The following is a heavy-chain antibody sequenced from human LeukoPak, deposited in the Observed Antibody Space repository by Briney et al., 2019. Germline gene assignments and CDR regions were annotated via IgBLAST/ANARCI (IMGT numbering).Heavy chain of an antibody. CDR2: MYYSGST. CDR3: ARGTDITAAFP. J-gene: IGHJ5*02. Sequence: SETLSLTCTVSGGSISSSSYYWGWIRQPPGKGLEWIGSMYYSGSTYYNPSLKSRVTISVDTSKNQFSLKLSSVTAADTAVYYCARGTDITAAFPWGQGTLVTVSS. CDR1: GGSISSSSYY. D-gene: IGHD6-13*01. V-gene: IGHV4-39*07.